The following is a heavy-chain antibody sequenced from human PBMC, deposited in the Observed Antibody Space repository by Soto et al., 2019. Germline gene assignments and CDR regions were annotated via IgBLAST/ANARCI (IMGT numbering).Heavy chain of an antibody. V-gene: IGHV1-18*01. CDR1: GYTFTSYG. Sequence: ASVKVSCEASGYTFTSYGISWVRQAPGQGLEWMGWISAYNGNTNYAQKLQGRVTMTTDTSTSTAYMELRSLRSDDTAVYYCARDSRYYDSSGSPIPVPDFDYWGQGTLVTVSS. D-gene: IGHD3-22*01. CDR2: ISAYNGNT. J-gene: IGHJ4*02. CDR3: ARDSRYYDSSGSPIPVPDFDY.